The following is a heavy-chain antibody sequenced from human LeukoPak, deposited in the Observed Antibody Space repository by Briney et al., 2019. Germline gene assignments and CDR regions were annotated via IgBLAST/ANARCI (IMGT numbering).Heavy chain of an antibody. J-gene: IGHJ3*02. D-gene: IGHD6-19*01. CDR3: AKESSSGGHAALDI. Sequence: TGGSLRLSCAASGFTFSSYGMYWVRQAPGKGLEWVAFIRYDGSNKYYAESVKGRLTISRDTSKSTLYLQMNSLRVEDTAVYYCAKESSSGGHAALDIWGQGTMVTVSS. CDR1: GFTFSSYG. V-gene: IGHV3-30*02. CDR2: IRYDGSNK.